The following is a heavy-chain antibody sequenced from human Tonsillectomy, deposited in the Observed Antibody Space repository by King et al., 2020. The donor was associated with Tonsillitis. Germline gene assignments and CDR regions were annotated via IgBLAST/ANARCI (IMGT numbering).Heavy chain of an antibody. CDR2: IYYSGRT. V-gene: IGHV4-30-4*07. Sequence: QLQESGPGLVKPSQTLSLTCAVSGGSISSGGYSWSWIRQPPGKGLEWIGYIYYSGRTYYNPSLKSRVTISVDTSKNQFSLKLSSVTAADTAVYYCARGLDPARGGWCDSWGQGTLVTVSS. CDR3: ARGLDPARGGWCDS. CDR1: GGSISSGGYS. D-gene: IGHD3/OR15-3a*01. J-gene: IGHJ5*01.